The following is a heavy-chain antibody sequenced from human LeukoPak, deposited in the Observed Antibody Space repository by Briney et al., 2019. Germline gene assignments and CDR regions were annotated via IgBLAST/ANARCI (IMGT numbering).Heavy chain of an antibody. CDR2: IYSGGST. D-gene: IGHD3-9*01. CDR1: GFTVSSNY. CDR3: ATTYFDWFNDAFDI. V-gene: IGHV3-66*01. Sequence: PGGSLRLSCAASGFTVSSNYMSWVRQAPGKGLEWVSVIYSGGSTYYADSVKGRFTISRDNSKNTLYLQMNSLRAEDTAVYYCATTYFDWFNDAFDIWGRGTMVTVSS. J-gene: IGHJ3*02.